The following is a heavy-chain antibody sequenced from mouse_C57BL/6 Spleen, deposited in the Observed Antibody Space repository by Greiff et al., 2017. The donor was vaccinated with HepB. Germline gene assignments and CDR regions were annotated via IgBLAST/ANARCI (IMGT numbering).Heavy chain of an antibody. Sequence: EVKLMESGGGLVKPGGSLKLSCAASGFTFSDYGMHWVRQAPEKGLEWVAYISSGSSTIYYADTVKGRFTISRDNAKNTLFLQMTSLRSEDTAMYYCARDYGSSPLLVYAMDYWGQGTSVTVSS. CDR2: ISSGSSTI. V-gene: IGHV5-17*01. CDR1: GFTFSDYG. D-gene: IGHD1-1*01. CDR3: ARDYGSSPLLVYAMDY. J-gene: IGHJ4*01.